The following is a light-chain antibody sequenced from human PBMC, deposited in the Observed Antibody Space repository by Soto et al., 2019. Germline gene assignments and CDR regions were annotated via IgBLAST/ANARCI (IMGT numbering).Light chain of an antibody. V-gene: IGKV3-15*01. J-gene: IGKJ1*01. CDR2: GAY. CDR1: QSISSN. Sequence: EIVMTQSPATLSLSPGERATLSCRASQSISSNLAWYQQKPGQAPRLLIYGAYTRATGIPARFSGSGSGTEFTLTIRSLQSEDFAVYFCKQYNIWPQTFGQGTKVDIK. CDR3: KQYNIWPQT.